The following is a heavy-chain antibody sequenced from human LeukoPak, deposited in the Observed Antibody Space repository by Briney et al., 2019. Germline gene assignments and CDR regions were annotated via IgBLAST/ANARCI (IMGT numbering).Heavy chain of an antibody. D-gene: IGHD3-10*01. Sequence: GGSLRLSCAASEFTFSSYGMHWVRQAPGKGLEWVAVIWYDGSNKYYADSVKGRFTISRDNSKNTLYLQMNSLRAEDTAVYYCARAMVRGVIISGGFDLWGRGTLVTVSS. CDR3: ARAMVRGVIISGGFDL. CDR1: EFTFSSYG. V-gene: IGHV3-33*01. CDR2: IWYDGSNK. J-gene: IGHJ2*01.